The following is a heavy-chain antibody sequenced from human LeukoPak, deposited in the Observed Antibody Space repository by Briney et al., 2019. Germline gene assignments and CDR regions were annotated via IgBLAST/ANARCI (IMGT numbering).Heavy chain of an antibody. CDR1: GFTFSSYS. V-gene: IGHV3-21*01. Sequence: GGSLRLSCAASGFTFSSYSMNWVRQAPGKGLEWVSSICSDSSYIYYADSVKGRFTISRDNAKNSLYLQMSNLRAEDTAVYYCASGCSGGSCYSIVGYAFDYWGQGTLVTVSS. J-gene: IGHJ4*02. CDR2: ICSDSSYI. CDR3: ASGCSGGSCYSIVGYAFDY. D-gene: IGHD2-15*01.